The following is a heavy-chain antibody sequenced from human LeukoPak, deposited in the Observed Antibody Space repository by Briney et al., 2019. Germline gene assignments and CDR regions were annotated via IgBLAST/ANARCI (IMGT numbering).Heavy chain of an antibody. D-gene: IGHD1-14*01. Sequence: PGGSLRLSCAASGFTFSSCGFNWVRQAPGKGLEWVSSIGPTGTDRYYADSVRGRFTISRDNAKNSMYLQMDSLRDEDTAVYYCATETIGRHYNYWGQGTLLTVSS. CDR3: ATETIGRHYNY. J-gene: IGHJ4*02. CDR2: IGPTGTDR. CDR1: GFTFSSCG. V-gene: IGHV3-21*01.